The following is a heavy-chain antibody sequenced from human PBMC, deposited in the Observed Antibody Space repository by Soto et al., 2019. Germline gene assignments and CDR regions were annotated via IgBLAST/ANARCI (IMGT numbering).Heavy chain of an antibody. CDR1: GDSISSGDYY. CDR3: ARHTPAISISDH. J-gene: IGHJ4*02. Sequence: PSETLSLTCTVSGDSISSGDYYWSWVRQPPGKGLEWIGSIYYSGSTYYNPSLKSRVTISVDTSKNQFSLKLSSVTAADTAVYYCARHTPAISISDHWGQGTLVTVSS. CDR2: IYYSGST. D-gene: IGHD2-15*01. V-gene: IGHV4-39*01.